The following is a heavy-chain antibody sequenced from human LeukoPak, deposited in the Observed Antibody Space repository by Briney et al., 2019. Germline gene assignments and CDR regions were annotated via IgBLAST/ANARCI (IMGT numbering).Heavy chain of an antibody. D-gene: IGHD6-13*01. Sequence: SVKVSCKASGGTFSNYAISWVRQAPGQGLEWMGRIIPIFGTANYAQKFQGRVTITTDESTSTAYMELCSLRSEDTAVYYCARGAAWAAAGTNWGQGTLVTVSS. CDR1: GGTFSNYA. CDR3: ARGAAWAAAGTN. CDR2: IIPIFGTA. V-gene: IGHV1-69*05. J-gene: IGHJ4*02.